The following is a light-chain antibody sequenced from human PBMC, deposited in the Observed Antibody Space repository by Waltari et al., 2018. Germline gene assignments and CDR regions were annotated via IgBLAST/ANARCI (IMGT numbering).Light chain of an antibody. J-gene: IGKJ2*03. CDR1: QSVSSS. V-gene: IGKV3D-15*01. CDR3: QKNDNWPHS. Sequence: EIVMTQSPATLSLSPGERATISCRASQSVSSSLAWYQQRPGQAPRLLIYGASSRATGIPDRFSGSGSGTEFTLTISSLEPEDVAIYYCQKNDNWPHSFGQGTKVEIK. CDR2: GAS.